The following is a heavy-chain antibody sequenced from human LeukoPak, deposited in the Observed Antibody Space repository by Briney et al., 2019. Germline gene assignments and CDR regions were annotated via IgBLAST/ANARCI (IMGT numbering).Heavy chain of an antibody. CDR1: RVGFSSNSAV. CDR3: ARTLTREAGMDV. V-gene: IGHV6-1*01. Sequence: SQTLSLTFAISRVGFSSNSAVSDFIRQSPSRGLEWLGSTYDRAKYYNDYAVSVKSRITINADTSKNQFSLQLNSVTPADAAVYYCARTLTREAGMDVWGKGPTATVSS. CDR2: TYDRAKYYN. J-gene: IGHJ6*04.